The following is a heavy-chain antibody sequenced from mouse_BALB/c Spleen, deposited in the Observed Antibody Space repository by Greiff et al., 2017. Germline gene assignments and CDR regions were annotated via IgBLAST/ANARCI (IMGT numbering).Heavy chain of an antibody. J-gene: IGHJ4*01. CDR1: GYTFTSYT. D-gene: IGHD1-1*01. V-gene: IGHV1-4*01. CDR3: ARSRYYGSSYDYAMDY. Sequence: QVHVKQSGAELARPGASVKMSCKASGYTFTSYTMHWVKQRPGQGLEWIGYINPSSGYTNYNQKFKDKATLTADKSSSTAYMQLSSLTSEDSAVYYCARSRYYGSSYDYAMDYWGQGTSVTVSS. CDR2: INPSSGYT.